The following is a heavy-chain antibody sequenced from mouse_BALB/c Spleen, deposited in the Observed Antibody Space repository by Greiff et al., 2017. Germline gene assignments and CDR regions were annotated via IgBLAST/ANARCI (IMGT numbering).Heavy chain of an antibody. J-gene: IGHJ3*01. D-gene: IGHD2-4*01. V-gene: IGHV5-6-5*01. Sequence: EVQGVESGGGLVKPGGSLKLSCAASGFTFSSYAMSWVRQTPEKSLEWVASISSGGSTYYPDSVKGRFTISRDNARNILYLQMSSLRSEDTAMYYCARPMITTGAWFAYWGQGTLVTVSA. CDR2: ISSGGST. CDR1: GFTFSSYA. CDR3: ARPMITTGAWFAY.